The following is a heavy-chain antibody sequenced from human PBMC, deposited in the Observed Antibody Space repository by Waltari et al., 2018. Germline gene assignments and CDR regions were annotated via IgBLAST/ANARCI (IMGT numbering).Heavy chain of an antibody. CDR3: AKVWYNWNYYGMDV. D-gene: IGHD1-20*01. CDR2: ISHDGSNK. CDR1: GFPFSSYG. J-gene: IGHJ6*02. Sequence: QVQLVESGGGVVQPGRSLRLSCAASGFPFSSYGMHWVLQAPGKGLEWVAFISHDGSNKYYAGSLKGRFTISRDNSKNTLYLQMNSLRAEDTAVYYCAKVWYNWNYYGMDVWGQGTTVTVSS. V-gene: IGHV3-30*18.